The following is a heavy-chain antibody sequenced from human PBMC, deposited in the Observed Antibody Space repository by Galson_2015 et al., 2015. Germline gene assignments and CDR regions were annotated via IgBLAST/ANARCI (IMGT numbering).Heavy chain of an antibody. J-gene: IGHJ6*02. CDR2: IWYDGSNK. CDR3: ARVSLGGIVGYGMDV. D-gene: IGHD2-15*01. V-gene: IGHV3-33*01. Sequence: WVRQAPGKGLEWVAVIWYDGSNKYYADSVKGRFTISRDNSKNTLYLQMNSLRAEDTTVYYCARVSLGGIVGYGMDVWGQGTTVTVSS.